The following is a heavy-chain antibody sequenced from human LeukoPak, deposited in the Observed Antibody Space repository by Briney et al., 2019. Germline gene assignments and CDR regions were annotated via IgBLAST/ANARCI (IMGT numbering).Heavy chain of an antibody. CDR1: GFTFSSYA. Sequence: PGGSLRLSCAASGFTFSSYAMSRVRQAPGKGLEWVAVISYDGSNKYYADSVKGRFTISRDNSKNTLYLQMNSLRAEDTAVYYCARGASSIVVVITTDFDYWGQGTLVTVSS. J-gene: IGHJ4*02. V-gene: IGHV3-30-3*01. CDR3: ARGASSIVVVITTDFDY. D-gene: IGHD3-22*01. CDR2: ISYDGSNK.